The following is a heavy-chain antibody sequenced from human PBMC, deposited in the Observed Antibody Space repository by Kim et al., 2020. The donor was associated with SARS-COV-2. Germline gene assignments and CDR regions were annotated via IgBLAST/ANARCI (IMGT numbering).Heavy chain of an antibody. Sequence: SETLSLTCTVSGYSISSGYYWGWIRQPPGKGLEWIGSIYHSGSTYYNPSLKSRVTISVDTSKNQFSLKLSSVTAADTAVYYFARAGSGSYFAGCYWGQGT. CDR3: ARAGSGSYFAGCY. J-gene: IGHJ4*02. CDR2: IYHSGST. V-gene: IGHV4-38-2*02. D-gene: IGHD3-10*01. CDR1: GYSISSGYY.